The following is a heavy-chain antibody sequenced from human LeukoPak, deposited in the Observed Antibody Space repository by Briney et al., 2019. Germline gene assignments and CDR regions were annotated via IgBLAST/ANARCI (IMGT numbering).Heavy chain of an antibody. CDR2: TFYTGRT. CDR1: DGSISGHY. Sequence: SEALSLTCTVSDGSISGHYWSWIRQPPGKGLEWIGYTFYTGRTRYNPSLQSRVTISLDTSKSHFSLKLTSVTAADTAAYYCARLLDNDSSGHPDTFDMWGQGTMVTVSS. J-gene: IGHJ3*02. CDR3: ARLLDNDSSGHPDTFDM. V-gene: IGHV4-59*11. D-gene: IGHD3-22*01.